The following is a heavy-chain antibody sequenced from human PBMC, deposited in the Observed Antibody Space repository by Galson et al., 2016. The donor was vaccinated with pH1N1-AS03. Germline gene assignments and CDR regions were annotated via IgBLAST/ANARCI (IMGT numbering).Heavy chain of an antibody. CDR1: GGSINSYY. V-gene: IGHV4-59*08. CDR3: GRHLRSSYSMDV. Sequence: LSLTCTVSGGSINSYYWSWFRQPPGKGLEWIGQIYYNGGTLYNPSLRGRVTISLDTSMTQFSLRLSSVTAADTAVYYCGRHLRSSYSMDVWGQGTTVTVSS. CDR2: IYYNGGT. J-gene: IGHJ6*02. D-gene: IGHD2-15*01.